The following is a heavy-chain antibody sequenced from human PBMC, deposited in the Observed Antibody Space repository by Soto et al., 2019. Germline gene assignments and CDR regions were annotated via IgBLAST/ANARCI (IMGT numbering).Heavy chain of an antibody. CDR2: INGDGRST. J-gene: IGHJ3*02. D-gene: IGHD2-2*01. CDR3: ARDQYLADDAFDI. Sequence: GGSLRLSCAASGFISRSYWMHWVRQVPGKGLVWVSRINGDGRSTSYADSVKGRFTISRDNAKNTLYLQMNSLRADDTAVYYCARDQYLADDAFDIWGQGAMVTVSS. V-gene: IGHV3-74*01. CDR1: GFISRSYW.